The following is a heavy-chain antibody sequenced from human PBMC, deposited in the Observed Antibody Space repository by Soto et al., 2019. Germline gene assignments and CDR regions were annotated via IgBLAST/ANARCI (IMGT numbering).Heavy chain of an antibody. J-gene: IGHJ6*03. CDR1: GFTFTSSA. V-gene: IGHV1-58*02. Sequence: SVKVCCKASGFTFTSSAIQWVRQAPGQGLEWMGRIVVGSGKTNYAQKFQGRVTITADKSTSTAYMELSSLRSEDTAVYYCASGPLYYYMDVWGKGTTVTVSS. D-gene: IGHD5-12*01. CDR2: IVVGSGKT. CDR3: ASGPLYYYMDV.